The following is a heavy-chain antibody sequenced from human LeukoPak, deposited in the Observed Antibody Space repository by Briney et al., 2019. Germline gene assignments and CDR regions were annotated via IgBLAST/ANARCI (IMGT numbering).Heavy chain of an antibody. CDR1: GFTFSSYG. Sequence: GGSLRLSCAASGFTFSSYGMHWVRQAPGKGLEWVAFIRYDGSNKYYADSVKGRFTISRDNSKNTLYLQTNSLRAEDTAVYYCAKDSRGATVSYYFDYWGQGTLVTVSS. J-gene: IGHJ4*02. CDR3: AKDSRGATVSYYFDY. D-gene: IGHD4-17*01. V-gene: IGHV3-30*02. CDR2: IRYDGSNK.